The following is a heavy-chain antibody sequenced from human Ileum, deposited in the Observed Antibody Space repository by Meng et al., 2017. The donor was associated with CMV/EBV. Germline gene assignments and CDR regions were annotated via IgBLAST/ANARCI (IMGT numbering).Heavy chain of an antibody. V-gene: IGHV1-18*01. D-gene: IGHD2-15*01. CDR2: INTYNGDT. CDR3: ARFWLDIEVVVASKGFDC. Sequence: ASVKVSCKASGYTFTSYGITWVRQAPGQGPELMGWINTYNGDTTYAQNLQGRVTMTTDTSTNTAFMELRSLRSDDTAVYYCARFWLDIEVVVASKGFDCWGQGTLVTVSS. J-gene: IGHJ4*02. CDR1: GYTFTSYG.